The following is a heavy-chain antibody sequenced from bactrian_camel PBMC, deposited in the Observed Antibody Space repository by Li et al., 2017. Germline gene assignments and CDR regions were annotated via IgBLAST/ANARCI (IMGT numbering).Heavy chain of an antibody. CDR1: EYTSRSDC. J-gene: IGHJ4*01. CDR2: MDLSDGSA. D-gene: IGHD1*01. Sequence: VQLVESGGGLVQPGGSLRLSCAASEYTSRSDCLGWFREAAGKEREGVACMDLSDGSAFYADSVKGRFTISQDKSKNTVFLQMDSLKPEDTAVYYCTGRSRSFCGPRTCAIPGYSFYWGQGTQVTVS. V-gene: IGHV3S40*01. CDR3: TGRSRSFCGPRTCAIPGYSFY.